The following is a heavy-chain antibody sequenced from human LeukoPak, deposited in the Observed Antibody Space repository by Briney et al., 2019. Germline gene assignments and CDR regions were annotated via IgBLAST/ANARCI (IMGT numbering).Heavy chain of an antibody. CDR3: AHGRITIFGVVMYFDY. V-gene: IGHV2-5*02. Sequence: AGPTLVKPTQTLTLTCTFSGFSLSTSGVGVGWIRQPPGKALEWLALIYWDDDKRYSPSLKSRLTITKDTSKNQVVLTMTNMYPVDTATYYCAHGRITIFGVVMYFDYWGQGTLVTVSS. D-gene: IGHD3-3*01. CDR2: IYWDDDK. CDR1: GFSLSTSGVG. J-gene: IGHJ4*02.